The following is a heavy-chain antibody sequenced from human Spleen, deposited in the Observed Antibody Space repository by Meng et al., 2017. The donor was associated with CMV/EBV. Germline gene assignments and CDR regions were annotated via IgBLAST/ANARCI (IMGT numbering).Heavy chain of an antibody. CDR3: ARGKDGVKRRSFDP. Sequence: ASVQVSCQASGYTFIGYYINWVRQAPGKGLEWLGWINPNSGATNYAQKFQDRVTMTRDTSITTAYMYLNNLRSDDTAVYYCARGKDGVKRRSFDPWGQGTLVTVSS. J-gene: IGHJ5*02. D-gene: IGHD4-23*01. CDR1: GYTFIGYY. V-gene: IGHV1-2*02. CDR2: INPNSGAT.